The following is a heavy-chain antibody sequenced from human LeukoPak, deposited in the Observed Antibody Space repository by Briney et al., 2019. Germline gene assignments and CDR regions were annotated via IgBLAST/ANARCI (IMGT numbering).Heavy chain of an antibody. CDR3: AKDMEYDSSSPLDY. CDR2: ISWNSGSI. CDR1: GFTFDDYA. V-gene: IGHV3-9*01. Sequence: GRSLRLSCAASGFTFDDYAMHCVRQAPGKGLEWVSDISWNSGSIGYADSVTGRFTISRDNAKHSLYLQMNSLRAEDTALYYCAKDMEYDSSSPLDYWGQGTLVTVSS. D-gene: IGHD3-22*01. J-gene: IGHJ4*02.